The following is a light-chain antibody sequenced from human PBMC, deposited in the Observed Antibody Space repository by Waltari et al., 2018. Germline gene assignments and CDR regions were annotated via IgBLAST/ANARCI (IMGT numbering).Light chain of an antibody. CDR3: QQYHESPPIT. V-gene: IGKV3-15*01. CDR2: GAS. CDR1: QSISSQ. J-gene: IGKJ3*01. Sequence: EIVMTHTPATLSVSPGERATLSCRASQSISSQLARYQQKPGQAPRLLIYGASTRATGIPARFSGSGSGTEFTLTISSLQSEDFAVYFCQQYHESPPITFGPGTKVDIK.